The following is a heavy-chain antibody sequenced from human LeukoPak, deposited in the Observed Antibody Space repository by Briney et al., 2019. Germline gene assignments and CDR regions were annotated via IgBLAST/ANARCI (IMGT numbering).Heavy chain of an antibody. CDR3: ARGWTHGY. D-gene: IGHD1-1*01. J-gene: IGHJ4*02. V-gene: IGHV4-61*02. CDR1: GGSISSGTYY. Sequence: SETLSLTCTVSGGSISSGTYYWYWIRQPAGKGLEWIGRIYTSGITNYNPSLKSRVTISVDTSKNQFSLKLSSVTAADTAVYYCARGWTHGYWGQGTLVTVSS. CDR2: IYTSGIT.